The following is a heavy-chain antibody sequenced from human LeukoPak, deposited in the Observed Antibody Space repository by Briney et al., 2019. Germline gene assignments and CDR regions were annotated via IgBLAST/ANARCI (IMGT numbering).Heavy chain of an antibody. CDR1: AFTFSSFD. CDR2: IGTASDT. CDR3: ARGPPRGKYYYMDV. D-gene: IGHD1-1*01. J-gene: IGHJ6*03. Sequence: GGSLRLSCAAAAFTFSSFDMHSVRHHTGQGLEWVSTIGTASDTYYPGSVEGRFTLSRDNAKNSLYLQMNSLTAGDTAVYYCARGPPRGKYYYMDVWGKGTTVTVSS. V-gene: IGHV3-13*01.